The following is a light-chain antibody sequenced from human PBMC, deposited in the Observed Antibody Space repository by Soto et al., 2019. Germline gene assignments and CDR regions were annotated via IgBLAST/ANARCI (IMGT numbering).Light chain of an antibody. CDR2: DAS. J-gene: IGKJ1*01. V-gene: IGKV1-5*01. CDR3: QQNNSYS. Sequence: IQMTQSPSTLSASVGDRVTITCRASQSISSWLAWYQQKPGKAPKLLIYDASTLESVAPSRFSGSGSGTEFTLTIINLQPDDFETYYRQQNNSYSFGQGTKVDIK. CDR1: QSISSW.